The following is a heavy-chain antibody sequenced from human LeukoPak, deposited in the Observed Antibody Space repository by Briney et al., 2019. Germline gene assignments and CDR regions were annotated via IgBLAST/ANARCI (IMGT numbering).Heavy chain of an antibody. D-gene: IGHD6-13*01. CDR3: AKDQEYSSSWYGVYYFDY. Sequence: GASLRLSCAASGFTFSSYAMSWVRQAPGKGLEWVSAISGSGGSTYYADSVKGRFTISRDNSKNTLYLQMNSLRAEDTAVYYCAKDQEYSSSWYGVYYFDYWGQGTLVTVS. V-gene: IGHV3-23*01. CDR1: GFTFSSYA. CDR2: ISGSGGST. J-gene: IGHJ4*02.